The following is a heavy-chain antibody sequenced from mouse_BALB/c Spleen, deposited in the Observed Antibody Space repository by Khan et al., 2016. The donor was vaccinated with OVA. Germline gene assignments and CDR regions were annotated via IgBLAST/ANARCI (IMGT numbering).Heavy chain of an antibody. D-gene: IGHD2-10*01. CDR2: IWSDGTT. Sequence: QVQLKESGPGLVAPSQSLSITCTISGFSLTDYGVHWVRQPPGKGLEWLVVIWSDGTTTYNSALKSRLIISKDNSKSQVLLKMNSLQTDDTAMYYCARQPYYHYYIMDYWGQGTSVTVSS. CDR1: GFSLTDYG. J-gene: IGHJ4*01. V-gene: IGHV2-6-1*01. CDR3: ARQPYYHYYIMDY.